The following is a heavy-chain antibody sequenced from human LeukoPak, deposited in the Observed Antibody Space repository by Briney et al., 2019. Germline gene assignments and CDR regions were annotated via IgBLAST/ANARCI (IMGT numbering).Heavy chain of an antibody. Sequence: PGGSLRLSCAASGFTFSSYWMHWVRQAPGKGLVWVSRINSDGSSTSYADSVKGRFTISRDNSKNTLYLQMNSLRAEDTAVYYCAKVCVVYAIDAFDIWGQGTMVTVSS. J-gene: IGHJ3*02. CDR1: GFTFSSYW. CDR2: INSDGSST. D-gene: IGHD2-8*02. CDR3: AKVCVVYAIDAFDI. V-gene: IGHV3-74*01.